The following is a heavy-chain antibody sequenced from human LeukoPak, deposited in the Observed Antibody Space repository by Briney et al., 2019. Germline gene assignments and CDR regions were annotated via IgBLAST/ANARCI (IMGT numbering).Heavy chain of an antibody. V-gene: IGHV4-59*11. D-gene: IGHD5-24*01. CDR2: LHYRGNT. CDR3: ARGAKLDGYNYGY. J-gene: IGHJ4*02. Sequence: SETLSLTCSVSGDTITNHYWSWIRQPPGKGLEWIGYLHYRGNTNHNSSLRGRVTTSVDTSKNQFSLKLSSVTAADTAVYYCARGAKLDGYNYGYWGQGTLVTVSS. CDR1: GDTITNHY.